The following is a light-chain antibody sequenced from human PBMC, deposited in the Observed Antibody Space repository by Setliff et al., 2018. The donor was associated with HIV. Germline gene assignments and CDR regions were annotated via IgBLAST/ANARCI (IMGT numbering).Light chain of an antibody. CDR2: EVS. CDR1: SSDVGTYNL. V-gene: IGLV2-14*02. CDR3: SSYTSGSTRV. Sequence: QSVLTQPASVSGSPGQSITISCTGTSSDVGTYNLVSWYQQRPGKAPKLMISEVSNRPSGVSNRFSGSKSGNTASLTISGLQAEDEADYYCSSYTSGSTRVFGTGTKVTVL. J-gene: IGLJ1*01.